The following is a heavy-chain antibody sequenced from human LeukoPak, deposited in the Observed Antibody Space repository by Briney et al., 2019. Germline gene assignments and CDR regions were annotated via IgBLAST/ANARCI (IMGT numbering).Heavy chain of an antibody. Sequence: SETLSLTCAVYGGSFSGYYWSWIRQPPGKGLEWIGYIYYSGSTYYNPSLKSRVTISVDTSKNQFSLKLSSVTAADTAVYYCARAINIAAPGPGYWGQGTLVTVSP. V-gene: IGHV4-34*01. D-gene: IGHD6-13*01. CDR1: GGSFSGYY. CDR2: IYYSGST. J-gene: IGHJ4*02. CDR3: ARAINIAAPGPGY.